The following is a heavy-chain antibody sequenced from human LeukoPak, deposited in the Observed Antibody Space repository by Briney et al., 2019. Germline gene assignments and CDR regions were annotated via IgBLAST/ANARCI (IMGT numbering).Heavy chain of an antibody. Sequence: PGGSLRLSCAISGFAVSSNFMSWVRQAPGKGLEWVSLIYDGAGDTYYADSVKGRFTISRDTSKNTLYLQMSSLGAEDTAMYYCARGHYYMDVWGKGTTVTVSS. V-gene: IGHV3-66*02. J-gene: IGHJ6*03. CDR2: IYDGAGDT. CDR1: GFAVSSNF. CDR3: ARGHYYMDV.